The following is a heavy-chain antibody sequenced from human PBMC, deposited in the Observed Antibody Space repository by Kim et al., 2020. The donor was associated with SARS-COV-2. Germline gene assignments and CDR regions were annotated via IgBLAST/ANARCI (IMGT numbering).Heavy chain of an antibody. J-gene: IGHJ5*02. CDR1: GGSISSGGYS. V-gene: IGHV4-30-2*01. Sequence: SETLSLTCAVSGGSISSGGYSWSWIRQPPGKGLEWIGYIYHSGSTYYNPSLKSRVTISVDRSKNQFSLKLSSVTAADTAVYYCARGAGPGRFDPWGQGTLVTVSS. CDR2: IYHSGST. D-gene: IGHD1-1*01. CDR3: ARGAGPGRFDP.